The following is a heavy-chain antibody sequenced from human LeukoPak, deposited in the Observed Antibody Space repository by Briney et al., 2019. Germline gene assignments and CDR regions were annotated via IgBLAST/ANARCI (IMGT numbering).Heavy chain of an antibody. Sequence: GGSLRLSCAASGFTFSSYAMSWVRQAPGKGLEWVSAISGSGGSTYYANSVKGRFTISRDNSKNTLYLQMNSLRAEDTAVYYCAKALYYDILTGYWPFDYWGQGTLVTVSS. V-gene: IGHV3-23*01. CDR3: AKALYYDILTGYWPFDY. D-gene: IGHD3-9*01. J-gene: IGHJ4*02. CDR1: GFTFSSYA. CDR2: ISGSGGST.